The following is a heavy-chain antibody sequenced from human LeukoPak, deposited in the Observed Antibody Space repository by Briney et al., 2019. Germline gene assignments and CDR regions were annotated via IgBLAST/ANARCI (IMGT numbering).Heavy chain of an antibody. V-gene: IGHV3-23*01. D-gene: IGHD3-9*01. Sequence: GGSLRLSCAASGFTFSSYAMSWVRQAPGKGLEWVSAISGSGGSTYYADSVKGRFTISRDNSKNMLYLQMNSLRAEDTAVYYCAKDGGEYYDILTGYYPRLYYMDVWGKGTTVTISS. CDR1: GFTFSSYA. J-gene: IGHJ6*03. CDR2: ISGSGGST. CDR3: AKDGGEYYDILTGYYPRLYYMDV.